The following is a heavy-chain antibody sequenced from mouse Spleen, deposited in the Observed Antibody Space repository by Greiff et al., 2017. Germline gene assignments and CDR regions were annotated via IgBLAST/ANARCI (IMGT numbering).Heavy chain of an antibody. V-gene: IGHV5-12*02. CDR3: ARHTDAMDY. CDR1: GFTFSDYY. Sequence: EVQGVESGGGLVQPGGSLKLSCATSGFTFSDYYMYWVRQTPEKRLEWVAYISNGGGSTYYPDTVKGRFTISRDNAKNTLYLQMSRLKSEDTAMYYCARHTDAMDYWGQGTSVTVSS. CDR2: ISNGGGST. D-gene: IGHD1-1*01. J-gene: IGHJ4*01.